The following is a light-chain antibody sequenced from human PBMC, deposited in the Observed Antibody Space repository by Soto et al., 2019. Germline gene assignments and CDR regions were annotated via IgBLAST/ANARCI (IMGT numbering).Light chain of an antibody. J-gene: IGKJ4*01. CDR1: QGITSW. Sequence: DIQMTQSPSSVSASVGDRVTITCRASQGITSWLAWYQQKPGRAPKLLIYAASSLQSGVPSRFNGSGCGRGFTLTMSSLQPEDFATYFCQQTSSFPLTFGGGTKVEIK. V-gene: IGKV1-12*01. CDR2: AAS. CDR3: QQTSSFPLT.